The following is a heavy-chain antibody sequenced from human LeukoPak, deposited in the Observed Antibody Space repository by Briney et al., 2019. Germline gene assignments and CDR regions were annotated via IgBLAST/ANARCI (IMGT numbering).Heavy chain of an antibody. CDR2: IWYDGSNK. Sequence: GGSLRLSCAASGFTFSSYGMHWVRQAPGKGLEWVAVIWYDGSNKYYADSVKGRFTLSRDNSKNTLYLQMNSLRAEDTAVYYCARGGSYCGGDCYPTLDYWGQGTLVTVSS. V-gene: IGHV3-33*01. J-gene: IGHJ4*02. D-gene: IGHD2-21*02. CDR3: ARGGSYCGGDCYPTLDY. CDR1: GFTFSSYG.